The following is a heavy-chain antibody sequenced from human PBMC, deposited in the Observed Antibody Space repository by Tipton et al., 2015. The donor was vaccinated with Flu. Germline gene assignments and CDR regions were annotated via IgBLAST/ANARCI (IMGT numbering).Heavy chain of an antibody. J-gene: IGHJ3*02. V-gene: IGHV4-4*07. D-gene: IGHD2-2*01. CDR1: GGSISSYY. CDR2: LYAVGNT. Sequence: TLSLTCTVSGGSISSYYWSWIRQPAGKGLEWIGRLYAVGNTNYNPSLKSRVTMSVDTSKNQISLKLRSVTAADTAVYYCARDTILTAVYASDIWGQGTMFTVSS. CDR3: ARDTILTAVYASDI.